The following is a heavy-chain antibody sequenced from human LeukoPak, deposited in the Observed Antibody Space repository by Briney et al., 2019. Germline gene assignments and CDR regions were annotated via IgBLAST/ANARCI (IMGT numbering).Heavy chain of an antibody. CDR1: GFTFSSYG. J-gene: IGHJ4*02. Sequence: GGSLRLSCAASGFTFSSYGMSWVRQAPGKGLEWVSAISGSGGSTYYADSVKGRFTISRDNSKNTLYLQMNSLQTEDTAVYYCTTGPLRLGELVVDSWGQGTLVTVSS. V-gene: IGHV3-23*01. CDR3: TTGPLRLGELVVDS. CDR2: ISGSGGST. D-gene: IGHD3-16*01.